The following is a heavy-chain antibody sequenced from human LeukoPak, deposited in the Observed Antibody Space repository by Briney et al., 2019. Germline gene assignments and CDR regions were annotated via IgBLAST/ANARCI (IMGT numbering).Heavy chain of an antibody. CDR1: GYTFTSYD. CDR3: ARGGVTTNFGYYYYMDV. V-gene: IGHV1-8*01. Sequence: GASVKVSCKASGYTFTSYDINWVRQATGQGLEWMGWMNPNSGNTGYAQKFQGRVIMTRNTSISTAYMELSSLRSEDTAVYYCARGGVTTNFGYYYYMDVWGKGTTVTVSS. CDR2: MNPNSGNT. D-gene: IGHD4-17*01. J-gene: IGHJ6*03.